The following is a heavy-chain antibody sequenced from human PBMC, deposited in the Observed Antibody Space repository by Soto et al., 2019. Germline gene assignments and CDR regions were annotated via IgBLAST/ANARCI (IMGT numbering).Heavy chain of an antibody. D-gene: IGHD6-6*01. V-gene: IGHV3-23*01. CDR1: GFTFSSYA. CDR2: ISGSGGST. Sequence: GGSLRLSCAASGFTFSSYAMSWVRQAPGKGLEWVSAISGSGGSTYYADSVKGRFTISRDNSKNTLYLQRNSLRAEYTAVYYCAKDWYSSSYYFDYWGQGTLVTVSS. CDR3: AKDWYSSSYYFDY. J-gene: IGHJ4*02.